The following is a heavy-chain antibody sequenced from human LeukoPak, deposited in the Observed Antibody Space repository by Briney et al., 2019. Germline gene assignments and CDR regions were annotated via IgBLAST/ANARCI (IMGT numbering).Heavy chain of an antibody. V-gene: IGHV4-38-2*02. CDR3: ARGYCSSTSCPWVDY. CDR2: IYHSGST. CDR1: GYSISSGYY. Sequence: PSETLSLTCTVSGYSISSGYYWGWIRQPPGKGLEWIGSIYHSGSTYYNPSLKSRVTISVDTSKNQFSLKLSSVTAADTAVYYCARGYCSSTSCPWVDYWGQGTLVTVSS. D-gene: IGHD2-2*01. J-gene: IGHJ4*02.